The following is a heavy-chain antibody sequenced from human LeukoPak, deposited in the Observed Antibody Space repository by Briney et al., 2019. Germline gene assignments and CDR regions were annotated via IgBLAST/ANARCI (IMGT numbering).Heavy chain of an antibody. V-gene: IGHV1-24*01. CDR1: GYTLTELS. J-gene: IGHJ3*02. D-gene: IGHD6-25*01. Sequence: ASVKVSCTVSGYTLTELSMHWVRQAPGKGLEWMGGFDPEDGETIYAQKFQGRVTMTEDTDTAYMELSSLRSEDTAVYYCATVGGFDAFDIWGQGTMVTVSS. CDR3: ATVGGFDAFDI. CDR2: FDPEDGET.